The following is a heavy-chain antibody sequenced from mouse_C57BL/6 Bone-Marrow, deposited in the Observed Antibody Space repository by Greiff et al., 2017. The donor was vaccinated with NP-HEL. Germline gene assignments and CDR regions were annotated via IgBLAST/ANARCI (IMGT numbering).Heavy chain of an antibody. J-gene: IGHJ4*01. Sequence: EVQLQQSVAELVRPGASVKLSCTASGFNIKNTYMPWVKQRPEQGLEWIGRIDPANGNTKYAPKFQGKATITADTSSNTAYLQLSSLTSEDTAIYYCARADYWGQGTSVTVSS. V-gene: IGHV14-3*01. CDR3: ARADY. CDR2: IDPANGNT. CDR1: GFNIKNTY.